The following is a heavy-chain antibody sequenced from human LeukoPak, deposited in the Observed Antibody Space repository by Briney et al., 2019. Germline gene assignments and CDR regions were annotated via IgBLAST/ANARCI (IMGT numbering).Heavy chain of an antibody. J-gene: IGHJ4*02. CDR1: GFTVSANY. CDR3: GARTPLYFFDY. V-gene: IGHV3-53*01. CDR2: IYSGGDT. Sequence: QSGGSPRLSCAASGFTVSANYMSWVRQAPGKGLEWVSVIYSGGDTYYADSVKGRFTVSRDNSKNTLYLQMNSLRAEDTAVYYCGARTPLYFFDYWGQGTLVTVSS. D-gene: IGHD1-14*01.